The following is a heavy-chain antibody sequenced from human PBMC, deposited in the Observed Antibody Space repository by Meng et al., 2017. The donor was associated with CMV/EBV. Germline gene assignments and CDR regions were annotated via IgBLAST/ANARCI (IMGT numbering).Heavy chain of an antibody. Sequence: ASVKVSCKASGYTFTGYYMHWVRQAPGQGLEWMGWINPNNGVTNYAQKFQGRVTMTRDTSISTAYMEVSRLRSDDTAVYYCARDDDGATIFGVVPWYGLDVWGQGTTVTVSS. J-gene: IGHJ6*02. CDR2: INPNNGVT. D-gene: IGHD3-3*01. CDR1: GYTFTGYY. CDR3: ARDDDGATIFGVVPWYGLDV. V-gene: IGHV1-2*02.